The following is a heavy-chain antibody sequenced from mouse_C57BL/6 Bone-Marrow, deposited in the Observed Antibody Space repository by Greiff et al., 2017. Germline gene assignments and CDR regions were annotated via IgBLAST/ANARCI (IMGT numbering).Heavy chain of an antibody. CDR1: GYTFTSYW. Sequence: QVQLQQPGAELVMPGASVKLSCKASGYTFTSYWMHWVKQRPGQGLEWIGEIDPSDSYTNYNQKFKGKSTLTVDKSSSTAYMQLSSLTSEDSAVYYCARYPSPQYYVSSYEGYYAMDYWGQGTSVTVSS. CDR2: IDPSDSYT. J-gene: IGHJ4*01. V-gene: IGHV1-69*01. D-gene: IGHD1-1*01. CDR3: ARYPSPQYYVSSYEGYYAMDY.